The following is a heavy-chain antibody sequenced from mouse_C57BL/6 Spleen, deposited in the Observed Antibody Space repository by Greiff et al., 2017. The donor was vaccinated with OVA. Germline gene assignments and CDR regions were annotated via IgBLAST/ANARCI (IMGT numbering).Heavy chain of an antibody. CDR3: ARDENYDYDGAFAY. D-gene: IGHD2-4*01. V-gene: IGHV3-6*01. Sequence: EVKLQESGPGLVKPSQSLSLTCSVTGYSITSGYYWNWIRQFPGNKLEWMGYISYDGSNNYNPSLKNRISITRDTSKNQFFLKLNSVTTEDTATDYCARDENYDYDGAFAYWGQGTLVTVSA. J-gene: IGHJ3*01. CDR1: GYSITSGYY. CDR2: ISYDGSN.